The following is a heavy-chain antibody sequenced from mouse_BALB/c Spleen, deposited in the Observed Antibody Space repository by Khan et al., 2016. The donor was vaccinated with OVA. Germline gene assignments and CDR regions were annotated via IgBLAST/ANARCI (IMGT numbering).Heavy chain of an antibody. CDR1: GYTFTYYV. CDR3: ARGDGYYVYFDY. D-gene: IGHD2-3*01. J-gene: IGHJ2*01. V-gene: IGHV1-81*01. CDR2: IYPGSDNA. Sequence: QVQLQQSGPELVKPGASVKMSCKASGYTFTYYVITWVKQRTGQGLEWIGEIYPGSDNAYYNERFKGKATSTADKSSNTTHMQLSSLTSEDSAVYFCARGDGYYVYFDYWGQGTTLTVSS.